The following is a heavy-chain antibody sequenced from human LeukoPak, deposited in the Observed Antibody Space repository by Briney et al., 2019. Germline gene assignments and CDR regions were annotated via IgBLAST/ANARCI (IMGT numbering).Heavy chain of an antibody. Sequence: RRSLRLSCAASGFTFDDYAMHWVRQAPGKGLEWVSGVRWNSGSVGYADSVKGRFTICRDNAKNSLYLQMNSLRAEDTALYHCAKDVGRLERNPDYWGQGTLVTVSS. D-gene: IGHD1-1*01. J-gene: IGHJ4*02. V-gene: IGHV3-9*01. CDR1: GFTFDDYA. CDR2: VRWNSGSV. CDR3: AKDVGRLERNPDY.